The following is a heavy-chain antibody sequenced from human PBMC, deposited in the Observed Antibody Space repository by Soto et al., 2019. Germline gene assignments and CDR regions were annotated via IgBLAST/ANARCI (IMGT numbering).Heavy chain of an antibody. D-gene: IGHD1-1*01. CDR1: GFSLYTGGVG. CDR3: AHYTTDTYFDV. V-gene: IGHV2-5*02. J-gene: IGHJ6*04. CDR2: LYWDDTR. Sequence: QITLKESSPTLVKPTQPLTLTCSFSGFSLYTGGVGVGWIRQPPGKALEWLALLYWDDTRRYNPSLKNTLTLAKDTSENQVVLTMTDMGPVDTGTYFCAHYTTDTYFDVWGKGTTVTVSS.